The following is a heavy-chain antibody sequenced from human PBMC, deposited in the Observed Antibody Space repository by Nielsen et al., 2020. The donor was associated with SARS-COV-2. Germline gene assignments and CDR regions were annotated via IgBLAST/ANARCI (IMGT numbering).Heavy chain of an antibody. CDR2: INDGGTT. D-gene: IGHD3-22*01. V-gene: IGHV4-34*01. Sequence: ESLKISCTASGFTFGDYAMSWFRQAPGKGLEWIGEINDGGTTKYNPSLKSRVTISVDTSKNQFSLKLSSVTAADTAVYYCARGRLGFTMMAVIMTGAESYLDYWGQGSLVTVTS. CDR1: GFTFGDYA. CDR3: ARGRLGFTMMAVIMTGAESYLDY. J-gene: IGHJ4*02.